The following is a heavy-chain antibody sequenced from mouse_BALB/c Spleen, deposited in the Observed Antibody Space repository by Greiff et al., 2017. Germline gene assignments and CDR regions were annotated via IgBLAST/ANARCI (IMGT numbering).Heavy chain of an antibody. J-gene: IGHJ3*01. D-gene: IGHD1-2*01. Sequence: EVQVVESGGGLVKPGGSLKLSCAASGFTFSDYYMYWVRQTPEKRLEWVATISDGGSYTYYPDSVKGRFTISRDNAKNNLYLQMSSLKSEDTAMYYCARDQGFTTATSAYWGQGTLVTVSA. CDR1: GFTFSDYY. CDR3: ARDQGFTTATSAY. CDR2: ISDGGSYT. V-gene: IGHV5-4*02.